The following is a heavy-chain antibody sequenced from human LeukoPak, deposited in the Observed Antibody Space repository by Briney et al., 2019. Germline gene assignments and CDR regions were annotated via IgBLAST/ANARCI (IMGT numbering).Heavy chain of an antibody. CDR3: AKSGYNRFDY. D-gene: IGHD5-24*01. J-gene: IGHJ4*02. CDR1: GGSISSSSYY. Sequence: PSETLSLTCTVSGGSISSSSYYWGWIRQPPGKGLEWVSNISGGDVSTYYADSVKGRFTISRDNSKNTLYLQMNSLRADDTAVYYCAKSGYNRFDYWGQGTLVTVSS. CDR2: ISGGDVST. V-gene: IGHV3-23*01.